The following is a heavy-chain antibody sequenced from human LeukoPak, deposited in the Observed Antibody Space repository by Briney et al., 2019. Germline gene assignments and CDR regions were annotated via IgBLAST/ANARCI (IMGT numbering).Heavy chain of an antibody. CDR2: ISAYNGNT. Sequence: ASVEVSCKASGYTFTSYGISWVRQAPGQGLEWMGWISAYNGNTNYAQKLQGRVTMTTDTSTSTAYMELRSLRSDDTAVYYCARMSGYCSSTSCYYFDYWGQGTLVTVSS. V-gene: IGHV1-18*01. CDR1: GYTFTSYG. D-gene: IGHD2-2*01. CDR3: ARMSGYCSSTSCYYFDY. J-gene: IGHJ4*02.